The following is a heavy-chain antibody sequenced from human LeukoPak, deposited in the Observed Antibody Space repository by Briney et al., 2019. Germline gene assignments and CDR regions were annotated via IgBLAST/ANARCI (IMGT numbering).Heavy chain of an antibody. CDR2: IGGTGTSI. V-gene: IGHV3-21*01. CDR1: GFTFSTYS. CDR3: AREIAEGFDY. J-gene: IGHJ4*02. Sequence: GGSLRLSCAASGFTFSTYSMNWVRQAPGKGLEWVPSIGGTGTSIYYADSVKGRFTISRDNPKNSLYLQMNSLRAEDTAVYYCAREIAEGFDYWGQGTLVTVSS.